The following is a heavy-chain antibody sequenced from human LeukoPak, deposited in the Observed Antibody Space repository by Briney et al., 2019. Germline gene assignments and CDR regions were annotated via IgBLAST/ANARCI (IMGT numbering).Heavy chain of an antibody. CDR2: ISSSSDSI. Sequence: GGSLRLSCAASGFIFSTYHMNWVRQAPGKGLEWVSFISSSSDSIHYADSVKGRFTISRDNAKNSLYLQMNSLRAEDTAVYYCASKFYGDPSYWGQGSQVTVSS. D-gene: IGHD4-17*01. J-gene: IGHJ4*02. CDR1: GFIFSTYH. CDR3: ASKFYGDPSY. V-gene: IGHV3-48*01.